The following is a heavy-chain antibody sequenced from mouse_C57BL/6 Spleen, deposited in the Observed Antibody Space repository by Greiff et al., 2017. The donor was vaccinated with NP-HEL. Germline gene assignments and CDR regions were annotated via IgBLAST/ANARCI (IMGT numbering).Heavy chain of an antibody. V-gene: IGHV1-42*01. CDR1: GYSFTGYY. Sequence: EVQLQQSGPELVKPGASVKISCKASGYSFTGYYMNWVKQSPEKSLEWIGEINPSTGGTTYNQKFKAKATLTVDKSSSTAYMQLKSLTSEDSAVYYCARSAYYSNYGFAYWGQGTLVTVSA. J-gene: IGHJ3*01. CDR2: INPSTGGT. CDR3: ARSAYYSNYGFAY. D-gene: IGHD2-5*01.